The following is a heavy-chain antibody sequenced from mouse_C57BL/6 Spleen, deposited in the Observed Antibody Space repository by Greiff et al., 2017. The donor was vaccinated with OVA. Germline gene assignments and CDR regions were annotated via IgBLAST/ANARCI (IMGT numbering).Heavy chain of an antibody. CDR3: ARGELGRDYYAMDY. D-gene: IGHD4-1*01. V-gene: IGHV5-16*01. CDR2: INYDGSST. CDR1: GFTFSDYY. J-gene: IGHJ4*01. Sequence: EVQRVESEGGLVQPGSSMKLSCTASGFTFSDYYMAWVRQVPEKGLEWVANINYDGSSTYYLDSLKSRFIISRDNAKNILYLQMSSLKSEDTATYYCARGELGRDYYAMDYWGQGTSVTVSS.